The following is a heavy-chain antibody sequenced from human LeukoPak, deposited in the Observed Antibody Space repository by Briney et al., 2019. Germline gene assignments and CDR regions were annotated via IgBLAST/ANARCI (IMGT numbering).Heavy chain of an antibody. CDR1: GYTFTSYG. CDR3: ARDRPSEAVAGTTDY. CDR2: ISAYNGNT. V-gene: IGHV1-18*04. J-gene: IGHJ4*02. D-gene: IGHD6-19*01. Sequence: GASVKVSCKASGYTFTSYGISWVRQAPGQGLEWMGWISAYNGNTNYAQKLQGRVTMTTDTSTSTAYMELRSLRSDDTAVYYCARDRPSEAVAGTTDYWGQGTLVTVPS.